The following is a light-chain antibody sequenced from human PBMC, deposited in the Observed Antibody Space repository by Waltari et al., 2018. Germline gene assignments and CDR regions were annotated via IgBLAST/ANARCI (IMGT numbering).Light chain of an antibody. V-gene: IGKV1-39*01. Sequence: DIQMTQSPSSLSASVGDRVTITCRASQSISSYLNWYPQKPGKAPKLLIYAASSLKSGVPSRFSCSGSGTDFTLTISSLQPEDFATYYCQQSYSTPRTFGQGTKVEIK. CDR1: QSISSY. J-gene: IGKJ1*01. CDR2: AAS. CDR3: QQSYSTPRT.